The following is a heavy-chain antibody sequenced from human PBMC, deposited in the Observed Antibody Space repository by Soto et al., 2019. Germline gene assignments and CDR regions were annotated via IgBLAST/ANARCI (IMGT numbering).Heavy chain of an antibody. J-gene: IGHJ4*02. CDR1: GGSISSGGYY. CDR3: ARDGMVRGVIRIFDY. V-gene: IGHV4-31*03. CDR2: IYYSGRT. D-gene: IGHD3-10*01. Sequence: QVQLQESGPGLVKPSQTLSLTCTVSGGSISSGGYYWSWIRQHPGKGLEWIGYIYYSGRTYYNPSLKSRVTISVDTSKNQFTLKLSSVTAADTAVYYCARDGMVRGVIRIFDYWGQGTLVTVSS.